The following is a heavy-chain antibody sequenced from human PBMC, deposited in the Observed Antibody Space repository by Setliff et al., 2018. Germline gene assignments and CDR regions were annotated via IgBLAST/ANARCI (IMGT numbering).Heavy chain of an antibody. D-gene: IGHD6-13*01. CDR3: ARGGGVAAAAWFDP. Sequence: ETLSLTCTVSRGSISSSYWSWIRLPPGKGLEWIGYMYTSGTTEYNPSLNSRVTMSLDTSKNQFSLNLSSVTAADTAVYYCARGGGVAAAAWFDPWGQGTLVTV. CDR2: MYTSGTT. J-gene: IGHJ5*02. CDR1: RGSISSSY. V-gene: IGHV4-4*08.